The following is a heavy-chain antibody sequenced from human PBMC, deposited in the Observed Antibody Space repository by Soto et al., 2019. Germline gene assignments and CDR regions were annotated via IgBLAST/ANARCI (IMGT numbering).Heavy chain of an antibody. D-gene: IGHD2-21*02. Sequence: SGPTLVKPTQTLTLTCTFSGFSLSTSGVGVGWIRQPPGKALEWLALIYWDDDKRYSPSLKSRLTITKDTSRNQVVLTMTNMDPVDTATYYCAHRRSHCGGDCYSSSSDAFDIWGQGTMVTVSS. CDR3: AHRRSHCGGDCYSSSSDAFDI. J-gene: IGHJ3*02. CDR2: IYWDDDK. V-gene: IGHV2-5*02. CDR1: GFSLSTSGVG.